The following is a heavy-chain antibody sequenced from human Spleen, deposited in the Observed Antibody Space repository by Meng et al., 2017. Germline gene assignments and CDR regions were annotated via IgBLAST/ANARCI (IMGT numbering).Heavy chain of an antibody. CDR1: GGSISSGDYY. J-gene: IGHJ5*02. D-gene: IGHD4-17*01. CDR2: IYYSGST. CDR3: ARRYGASAYNWFDP. Sequence: VQRQEWCPGHDRPSGTLSLTCTVSGGSISSGDYYWSWIRQPPGKGLEWIGYIYYSGSTHYNPSLKSRVTISVDTSKTQFSLKLSSVSAADTAVYYCARRYGASAYNWFDPWGQGTLVTVSS. V-gene: IGHV4-30-4*02.